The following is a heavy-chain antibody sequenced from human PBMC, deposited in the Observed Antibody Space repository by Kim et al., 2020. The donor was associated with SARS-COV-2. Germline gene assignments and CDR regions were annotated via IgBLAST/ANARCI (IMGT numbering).Heavy chain of an antibody. CDR1: GGTFSGYG. Sequence: SVKVSCKASGGTFSGYGVSWVRQAPGQGLEWMGKIIPFFNTKDYAQSFQGRVTITADESTGTAFMEVRSLRAEDTAVYYCAGGGMAAVETRFDYWGEGT. D-gene: IGHD6-13*01. CDR2: IIPFFNTK. V-gene: IGHV1-69*13. J-gene: IGHJ4*02. CDR3: AGGGMAAVETRFDY.